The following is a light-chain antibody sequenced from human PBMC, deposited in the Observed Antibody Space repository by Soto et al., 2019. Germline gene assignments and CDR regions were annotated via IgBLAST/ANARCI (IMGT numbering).Light chain of an antibody. J-gene: IGKJ1*01. CDR2: GTS. CDR1: QGVSSN. Sequence: ETVMTQSPATLSVSPGESATLSCRASQGVSSNLAWYQQKPGQAPRLLIYGTSTRATGIPPRCSGSGSGTEFTLTISSLQSEDFALYFCQEYNDGRWTFGQGTKVEIK. V-gene: IGKV3-15*01. CDR3: QEYNDGRWT.